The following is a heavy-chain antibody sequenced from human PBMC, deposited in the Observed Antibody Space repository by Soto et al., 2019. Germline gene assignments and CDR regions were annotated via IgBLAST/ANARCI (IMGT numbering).Heavy chain of an antibody. CDR3: AREGVVPATDYFAY. J-gene: IGHJ4*02. Sequence: QVQLVESGGGLVKPGGSLRLSCAAFGFTFSDYYMSWIRQAPGKGLEWVLYISSTTYTIYYADSVKGRFTISRDNAKNSLYTQMNSLRAEDTAVYYCAREGVVPATDYFAYWGQGTLITVAS. CDR1: GFTFSDYY. CDR2: ISSTTYTI. D-gene: IGHD2-15*01. V-gene: IGHV3-11*01.